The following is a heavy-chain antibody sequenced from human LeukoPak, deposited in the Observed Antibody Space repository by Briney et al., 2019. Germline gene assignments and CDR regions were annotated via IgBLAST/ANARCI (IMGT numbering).Heavy chain of an antibody. D-gene: IGHD4-17*01. CDR1: GYTFIDYF. V-gene: IGHV1-2*02. J-gene: IGHJ6*02. Sequence: GASVKVSCMASGYTFIDYFMHWVRQAPGQGLEWMGWISPKTGDTTYAQKFQGRLSMTRDTSISTAYMDLSSLTSADTAIYYCARADGTDDYGDYVGEGDYYYYDMGVWGQGTTVTVSS. CDR2: ISPKTGDT. CDR3: ARADGTDDYGDYVGEGDYYYYDMGV.